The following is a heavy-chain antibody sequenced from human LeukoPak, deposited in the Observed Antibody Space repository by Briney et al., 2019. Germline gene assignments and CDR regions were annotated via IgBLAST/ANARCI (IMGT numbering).Heavy chain of an antibody. V-gene: IGHV3-48*01. J-gene: IGHJ5*02. CDR1: GFTFSIYT. Sequence: GGSLRLSSAASGFTFSIYTMNWVRQAPGKGLEWISYISTNSGTIWYADSVKGQFSISRDNAKNSLFLHMNSLRAEDTAVYYCVRDLTIVGVAQVHHWGQGTLVTVSS. CDR3: VRDLTIVGVAQVHH. CDR2: ISTNSGTI. D-gene: IGHD1-26*01.